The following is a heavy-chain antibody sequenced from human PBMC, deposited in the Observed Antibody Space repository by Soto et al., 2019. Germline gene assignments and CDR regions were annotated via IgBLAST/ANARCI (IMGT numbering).Heavy chain of an antibody. V-gene: IGHV1-69*06. D-gene: IGHD3-16*02. Sequence: QLQLVQSGAEVQKPGSSVKVSCKASGGTFSAYAISWVRQAPGQGLEWMGGILPLSGTTNYTQRFQGRVTISADKSTSTAYMERGSLRSEDTAVYYCARANPTKYYDYVWGDYRRGGMDVWGQGTTVTVSS. J-gene: IGHJ6*02. CDR3: ARANPTKYYDYVWGDYRRGGMDV. CDR1: GGTFSAYA. CDR2: ILPLSGTT.